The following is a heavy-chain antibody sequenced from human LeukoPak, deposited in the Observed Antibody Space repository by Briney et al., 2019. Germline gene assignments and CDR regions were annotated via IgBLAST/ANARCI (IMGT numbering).Heavy chain of an antibody. D-gene: IGHD2-2*01. V-gene: IGHV3-48*03. Sequence: GGFLRLSCAASGFTFSSYEMNWVRQAPGKGLEWVSLIRSIVTSIDYLDSVKGRFNISRGHAKNSLYLQMVSLRAEAAAVYYCARSSSSSYHRHFDYWGQGILVTVSS. CDR3: ARSSSSSYHRHFDY. CDR1: GFTFSSYE. CDR2: IRSIVTSI. J-gene: IGHJ4*02.